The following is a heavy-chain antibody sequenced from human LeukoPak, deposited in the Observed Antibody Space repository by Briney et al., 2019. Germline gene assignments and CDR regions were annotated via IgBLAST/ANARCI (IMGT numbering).Heavy chain of an antibody. J-gene: IGHJ4*02. CDR2: ISAHNGET. CDR1: GNSFTSHG. Sequence: ASVKVSCKTSGNSFTSHGISWVRQAPGQGREWMGWISAHNGETKYAQKVQGRLTMTTDTSAGTAYMELRSLSSDDTAIYYCARDWPTVIADYWGQGTLVTVSS. D-gene: IGHD2-21*01. V-gene: IGHV1-18*01. CDR3: ARDWPTVIADY.